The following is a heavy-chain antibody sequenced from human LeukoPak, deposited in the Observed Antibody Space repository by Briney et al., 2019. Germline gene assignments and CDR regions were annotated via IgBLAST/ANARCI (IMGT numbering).Heavy chain of an antibody. V-gene: IGHV3-7*01. CDR2: INQDGSEK. CDR3: ARVPYDSSGYYYVGAFDY. CDR1: GFTFDDYW. D-gene: IGHD3-22*01. Sequence: GGSLRLSCGASGFTFDDYWMSWARQAPGQGLEWVANINQDGSEKYYLDSAKGRFTISRDNARNSLYLQMNSLRAEDTAVYYCARVPYDSSGYYYVGAFDYWGQGTLVTVSS. J-gene: IGHJ4*02.